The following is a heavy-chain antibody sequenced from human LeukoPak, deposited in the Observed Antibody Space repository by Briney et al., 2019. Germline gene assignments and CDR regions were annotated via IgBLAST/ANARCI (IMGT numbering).Heavy chain of an antibody. CDR1: GFTFSDYY. CDR2: ISSSGSTI. J-gene: IGHJ5*02. V-gene: IGHV3-11*01. D-gene: IGHD4-17*01. CDR3: ARDRGVTTVNWLDP. Sequence: GGSLRLSCAASGFTFSDYYMSWIRQAPGKGLEWVSYISSSGSTIYYADSVKGRFTISRDNAKNSLYLQMNSLRAEDTAVYYCARDRGVTTVNWLDPWGQGALVTVSS.